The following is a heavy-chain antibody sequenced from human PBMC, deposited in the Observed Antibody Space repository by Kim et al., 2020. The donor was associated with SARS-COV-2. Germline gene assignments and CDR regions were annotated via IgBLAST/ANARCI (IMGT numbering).Heavy chain of an antibody. J-gene: IGHJ6*02. D-gene: IGHD2-15*01. Sequence: GGSLRRSCAASGINFRTYAMHWVRQAPGKGLEWVSVIFSGGSSTYYADSVKGRFTISRATSKTTLYLQMNSLRAEDTAVYYCAKDIGGGNYYYYGLDVWAKGPRSPSL. CDR1: GINFRTYA. CDR2: IFSGGSST. CDR3: AKDIGGGNYYYYGLDV. V-gene: IGHV3-23*03.